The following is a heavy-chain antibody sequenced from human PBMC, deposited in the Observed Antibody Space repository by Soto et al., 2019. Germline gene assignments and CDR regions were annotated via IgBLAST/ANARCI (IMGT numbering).Heavy chain of an antibody. CDR3: ARVERYCSVAGCELHDYYYYGMDV. J-gene: IGHJ6*04. D-gene: IGHD2-15*01. Sequence: SETLSLTCTVSGGSISSYDWSWIRQPPGKGLEWVGDICDSGGTNYNASLKGRFTISVDTSKNTFSLKLSCVSAADTAVYYCARVERYCSVAGCELHDYYYYGMDVWGKGTTVTVSS. CDR2: ICDSGGT. CDR1: GGSISSYD. V-gene: IGHV4-59*12.